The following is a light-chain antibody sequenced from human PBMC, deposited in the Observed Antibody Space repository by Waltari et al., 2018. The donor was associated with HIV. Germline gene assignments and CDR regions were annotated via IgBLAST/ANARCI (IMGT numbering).Light chain of an antibody. J-gene: IGLJ3*02. Sequence: HSALTQPASVSGSPGQSITISCTGTSRDIGSSQYVSWYQHLPDKAPKLIIYEVHNRPSGVSPRFAGSKSGSTASLTISGLQAADEADYYCSSDTSRKMLVFGGGTKLTVL. CDR3: SSDTSRKMLV. CDR1: SRDIGSSQY. CDR2: EVH. V-gene: IGLV2-14*01.